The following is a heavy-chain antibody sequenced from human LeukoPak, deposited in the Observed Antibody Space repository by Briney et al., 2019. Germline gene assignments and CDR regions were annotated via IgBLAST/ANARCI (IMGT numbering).Heavy chain of an antibody. J-gene: IGHJ4*02. V-gene: IGHV3-23*01. D-gene: IGHD1-14*01. CDR3: AKDRTGNEPYYFDF. CDR1: GFTFSSYA. CDR2: ISGSGGST. Sequence: AGGSLRLSCAASGFTFSSYAMTWVRQAPGRGLEWVSAISGSGGSTYYADSVKGRFTVSRDNSKTTLYLQMNSLRAEDTAVYYCAKDRTGNEPYYFDFWGQGTLVIASS.